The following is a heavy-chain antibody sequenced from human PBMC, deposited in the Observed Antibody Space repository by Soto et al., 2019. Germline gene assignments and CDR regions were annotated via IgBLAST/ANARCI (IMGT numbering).Heavy chain of an antibody. J-gene: IGHJ5*02. Sequence: XQSLPRPGTVSGGSIRSSRYDWGWIRQPPGKGLEWIASIYYSGSTYYNPSLKSRVTISVDMSKNHFSLKLSSVTAADTAVYYCARHPNCIHGSTGCGWFDTWGQGTLVTVSS. CDR3: ARHPNCIHGSTGCGWFDT. CDR2: IYYSGST. V-gene: IGHV4-39*01. CDR1: GGSIRSSRYD. D-gene: IGHD1-1*01.